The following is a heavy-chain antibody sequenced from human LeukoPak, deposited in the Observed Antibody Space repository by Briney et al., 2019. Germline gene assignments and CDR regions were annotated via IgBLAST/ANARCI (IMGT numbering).Heavy chain of an antibody. CDR1: GGTFSSYA. V-gene: IGHV1-69*01. CDR2: IIPIFGTA. Sequence: SVKVSCKASGGTFSSYAISWVRQAPGQGLEWMGGIIPIFGTANYAQKFQGRVTITADESTSTAYMELSSLRSEDTAVYYCARGYSNYVDDYYGMDVWGQGTTVTVSS. D-gene: IGHD4-11*01. J-gene: IGHJ6*02. CDR3: ARGYSNYVDDYYGMDV.